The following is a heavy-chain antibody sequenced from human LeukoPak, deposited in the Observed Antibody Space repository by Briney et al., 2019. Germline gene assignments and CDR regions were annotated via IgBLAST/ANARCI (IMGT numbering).Heavy chain of an antibody. CDR2: IYSGGST. CDR3: ARTLHDFRSGYYISEGYFDY. D-gene: IGHD3-3*01. CDR1: GFTVSSNY. J-gene: IGHJ4*02. Sequence: GGSLRLSCAASGFTVSSNYMSWVRQAPGKGLEWVSVIYSGGSTYYADSVKGRFTISRDNSKNTLYLQMNSLRAEDTAVYYCARTLHDFRSGYYISEGYFDYWGQGTLVTVSS. V-gene: IGHV3-66*02.